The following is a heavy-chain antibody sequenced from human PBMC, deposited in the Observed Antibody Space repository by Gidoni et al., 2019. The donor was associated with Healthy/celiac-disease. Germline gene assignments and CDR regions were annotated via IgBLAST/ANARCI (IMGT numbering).Heavy chain of an antibody. D-gene: IGHD2-2*01. Sequence: QVQLVESGGGVVQPGRSLRLSCPASGFTFSRYGMHWVRQAPGKGLEWVAVIWYDGSNKYYADSVKGRFTISRDNSKNTLYLQMNSLRAEDTAVYYCARDRDIVVVPAAMRSAFDIWGQGTMVTVSS. J-gene: IGHJ3*02. CDR3: ARDRDIVVVPAAMRSAFDI. V-gene: IGHV3-33*01. CDR2: IWYDGSNK. CDR1: GFTFSRYG.